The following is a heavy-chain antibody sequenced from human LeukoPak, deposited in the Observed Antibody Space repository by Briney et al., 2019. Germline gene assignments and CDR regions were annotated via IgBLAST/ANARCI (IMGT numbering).Heavy chain of an antibody. CDR3: AKSFVWGSYRFFDY. Sequence: PGGSLRLSCAASGFTFSSYAMSWVRQAPGKGLEWVSAISGSGGSTYYADPVKGRFTISRDNSKNTLYLQMNSLRAEDTAVYYCAKSFVWGSYRFFDYWGQGTLVTVSS. CDR2: ISGSGGST. D-gene: IGHD3-16*02. J-gene: IGHJ4*02. V-gene: IGHV3-23*01. CDR1: GFTFSSYA.